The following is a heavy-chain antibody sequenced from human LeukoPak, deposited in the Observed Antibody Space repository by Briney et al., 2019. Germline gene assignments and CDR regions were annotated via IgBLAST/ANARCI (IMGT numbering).Heavy chain of an antibody. V-gene: IGHV4-34*01. CDR1: GGSFSGYY. J-gene: IGHJ5*01. CDR3: GRRGPERWLQPGGFDS. Sequence: SETLSLTCAVYGGSFSGYYWSWIRQPPGKGLEWIGEINHSGSTNYNPSLKSRVTISVDTSKNQFSMKLSSVTAADTAVYYCGRRGPERWLQPGGFDSWGQGTLVSVSS. D-gene: IGHD5-24*01. CDR2: INHSGST.